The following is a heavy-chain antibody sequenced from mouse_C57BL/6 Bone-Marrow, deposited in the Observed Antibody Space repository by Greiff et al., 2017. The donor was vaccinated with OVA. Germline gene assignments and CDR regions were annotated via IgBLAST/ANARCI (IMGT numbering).Heavy chain of an antibody. CDR2: ISYDGSN. CDR3: AREEGQLRLRHAMDY. Sequence: ESGPGLVKPSQSLSLTCSVTGYSITSGYYWNWIRQFPGNKLEWMGYISYDGSNNYNPSLKNRISITRDTSKNQFFLKLNSVTTEDTATYYCAREEGQLRLRHAMDYWGQGTSVTVSS. CDR1: GYSITSGYY. V-gene: IGHV3-6*01. D-gene: IGHD3-2*02. J-gene: IGHJ4*01.